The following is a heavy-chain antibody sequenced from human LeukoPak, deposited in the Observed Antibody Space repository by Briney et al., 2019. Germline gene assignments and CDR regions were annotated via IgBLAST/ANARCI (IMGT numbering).Heavy chain of an antibody. CDR1: GFTFSTYE. D-gene: IGHD2-15*01. CDR3: ARVGRDSQHLDY. V-gene: IGHV3-48*03. Sequence: GGSLRLSCAASGFTFSTYEMNWVRQAPGKGLEWVSYITGSGDIIYYADSVKGRLTFSRDNAKNSLYLQMNGLRAEDTAVYYCARVGRDSQHLDYWGPGTLVTVSS. J-gene: IGHJ4*02. CDR2: ITGSGDII.